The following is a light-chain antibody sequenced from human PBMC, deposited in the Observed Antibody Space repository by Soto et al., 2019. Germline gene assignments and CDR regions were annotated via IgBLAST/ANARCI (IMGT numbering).Light chain of an antibody. V-gene: IGKV3-15*01. CDR3: QQYNSYFLYS. CDR1: QSVSDK. J-gene: IGKJ2*03. CDR2: HAS. Sequence: EIVMTQSPATLSVSPGERATLSCRASQSVSDKLAWYQQKPGQAPRLLIYHASTRATGIPARFSGSGSGTEFTLTISSLQPDDFATYYCQQYNSYFLYSFGQGTKVDI.